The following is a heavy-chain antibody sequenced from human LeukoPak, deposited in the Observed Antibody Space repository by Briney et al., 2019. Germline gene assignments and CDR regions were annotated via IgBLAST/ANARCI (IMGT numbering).Heavy chain of an antibody. D-gene: IGHD6-13*01. J-gene: IGHJ5*02. V-gene: IGHV4-34*01. Sequence: PSETLSLTCAVYGGSFSGYYWSWIRQPPGKGLEWIGEINHSGSTNYNPSLKSRVTISVVTSKNQFSLKLSSVTAADTAVYYCARGLVAAARLEYNWFDPWGQGTLVTVSS. CDR2: INHSGST. CDR3: ARGLVAAARLEYNWFDP. CDR1: GGSFSGYY.